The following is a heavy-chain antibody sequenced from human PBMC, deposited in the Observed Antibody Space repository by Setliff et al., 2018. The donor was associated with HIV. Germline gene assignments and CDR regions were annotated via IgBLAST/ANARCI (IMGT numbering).Heavy chain of an antibody. CDR1: GGSISSGGYY. Sequence: PSETLSLTCTVSGGSISSGGYYWSWIRKHPGKGLEWIGYIYYSGSTYYNPSLKSRVTISVDTSKNQFSLKLSSVTAADTAMYFCARESRNDFWSGYYRTFDIWGQGTMVTVSS. V-gene: IGHV4-31*03. J-gene: IGHJ3*02. D-gene: IGHD3-3*01. CDR3: ARESRNDFWSGYYRTFDI. CDR2: IYYSGST.